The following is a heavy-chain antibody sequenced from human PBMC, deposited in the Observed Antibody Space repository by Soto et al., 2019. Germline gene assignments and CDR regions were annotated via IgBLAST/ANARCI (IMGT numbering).Heavy chain of an antibody. D-gene: IGHD6-13*01. CDR3: ARRGPGTYFDY. J-gene: IGHJ4*02. CDR2: ISTNNGNT. CDR1: GYTFTSYG. Sequence: GASVKVSCKASGYTFTSYGISWVRQAPGQGLEWMGWISTNNGNTNYAQKLQGRVTMTTDNSKNTLYLQMNSLRAEDTAVYYCARRGPGTYFDYWGQGTLVTVSS. V-gene: IGHV1-18*01.